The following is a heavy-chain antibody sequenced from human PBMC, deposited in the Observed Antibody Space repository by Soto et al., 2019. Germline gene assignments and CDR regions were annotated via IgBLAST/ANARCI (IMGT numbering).Heavy chain of an antibody. V-gene: IGHV4-61*01. Sequence: QVQLQESGPGLVKPSETLSLTCTVSGGSVSSGSYYWSWIRQPPGKGLEWIGYIYYSGSTNYNPSLKSRVTISVDTSKNQFSLKLSSVTAADTAVYYCARSNYYGSGSYYNLFYYYYYGMDVWGQGTTVTVSS. CDR3: ARSNYYGSGSYYNLFYYYYYGMDV. CDR2: IYYSGST. D-gene: IGHD3-10*01. J-gene: IGHJ6*02. CDR1: GGSVSSGSYY.